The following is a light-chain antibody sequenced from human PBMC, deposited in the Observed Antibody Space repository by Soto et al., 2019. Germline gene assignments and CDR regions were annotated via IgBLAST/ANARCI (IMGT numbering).Light chain of an antibody. CDR2: SNN. V-gene: IGLV1-44*01. J-gene: IGLJ2*01. CDR1: SSNIGSNT. Sequence: QSVLTQPPSASGTPGQRVTISCSGSSSNIGSNTVNWYQQLPGTDPKLLIYSNNQRPSGVPDRFSGSKSGTSASLAISGLQSEDEADYYCAAWDDSLNGSVVFGGGTKVTVL. CDR3: AAWDDSLNGSVV.